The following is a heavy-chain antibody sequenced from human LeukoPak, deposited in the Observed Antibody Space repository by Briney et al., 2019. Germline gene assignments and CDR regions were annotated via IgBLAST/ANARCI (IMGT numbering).Heavy chain of an antibody. CDR3: ARDVDTHMDV. Sequence: KPSETLSLTCTVSGSSISSGSYYWSWIRQPAGKGLEWIGRIYTSGSTNYNPSLKSRVTISVDTSKNQFSLKLSSATAADTAVYYCARDVDTHMDVWGKGTTVTVSS. CDR2: IYTSGST. D-gene: IGHD5-18*01. J-gene: IGHJ6*03. CDR1: GSSISSGSYY. V-gene: IGHV4-61*02.